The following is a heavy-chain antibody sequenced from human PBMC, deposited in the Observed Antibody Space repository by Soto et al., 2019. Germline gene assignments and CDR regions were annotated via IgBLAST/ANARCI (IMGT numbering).Heavy chain of an antibody. V-gene: IGHV3-53*01. CDR2: IYSGGST. J-gene: IGHJ4*02. CDR3: ARNYYDSGGGFDY. CDR1: GFTVSSNC. Sequence: WGSLRLSCAASGFTVSSNCMSWVRQAPGKGPEWVSVIYSGGSTYYADSVKGRFTISRDNSKNTLYLQMNSLRAEDTAVYYCARNYYDSGGGFDYWGQGTLVTVSX. D-gene: IGHD3-22*01.